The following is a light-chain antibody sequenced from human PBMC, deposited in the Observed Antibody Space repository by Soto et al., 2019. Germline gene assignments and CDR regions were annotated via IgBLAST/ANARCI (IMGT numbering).Light chain of an antibody. V-gene: IGKV1-33*01. J-gene: IGKJ5*01. CDR2: YAS. CDR3: QQYDNLPIT. Sequence: DIQMTQSPSSLSASVGDRVTITCQASQDISNYLNWYQQKPGKAPKLLIYYASNLETGVPSRFSGSGSGTDFTFTISSLQPADIATYYCQQYDNLPITFGQGTRLEIK. CDR1: QDISNY.